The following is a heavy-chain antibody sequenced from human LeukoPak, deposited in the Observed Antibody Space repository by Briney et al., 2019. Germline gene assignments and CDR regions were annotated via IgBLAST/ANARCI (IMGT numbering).Heavy chain of an antibody. CDR1: GFTFSSFG. CDR3: AKRVGVPNLYFDY. CDR2: ISGSGGT. D-gene: IGHD1-26*01. J-gene: IGHJ4*02. V-gene: IGHV3-23*01. Sequence: PGGSLRLSCAASGFTFSSFGMSWVRQAPGKGLEWVAAISGSGGTYYADFLKGRFTISRDNSKYTLYLQMNGLRAEDTALYYCAKRVGVPNLYFDYWGQGTPVTVSS.